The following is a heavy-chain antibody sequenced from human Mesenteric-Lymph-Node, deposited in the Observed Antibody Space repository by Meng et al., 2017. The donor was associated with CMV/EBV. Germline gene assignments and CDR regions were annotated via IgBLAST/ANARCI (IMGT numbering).Heavy chain of an antibody. CDR1: GYTFKSYG. CDR2: ISAYDGDT. J-gene: IGHJ4*02. CDR3: ARDPYSRVGIDY. Sequence: CEASGYTFKSYGIAGVRHAPGRGLEWVGWISAYDGDTDNAQDFHGRVTMTTDTPTTTVYMELRSLRSDDTAVYYCARDPYSRVGIDYWGQGTLVTVSS. V-gene: IGHV1-18*01. D-gene: IGHD2-21*01.